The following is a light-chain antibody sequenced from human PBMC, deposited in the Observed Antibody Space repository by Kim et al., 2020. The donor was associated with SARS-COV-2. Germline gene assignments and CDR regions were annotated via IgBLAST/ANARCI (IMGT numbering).Light chain of an antibody. CDR3: LQDYNYPWT. V-gene: IGKV1-6*01. CDR1: QGIRND. Sequence: ASVGDTVTFSCRASQGIRNDLGWYQHKPGKAPKLLIYAASSLQSGVPSRFSGSGSGTDFTLTISSLQPEDFATYYCLQDYNYPWTFGQGTKVDIK. J-gene: IGKJ1*01. CDR2: AAS.